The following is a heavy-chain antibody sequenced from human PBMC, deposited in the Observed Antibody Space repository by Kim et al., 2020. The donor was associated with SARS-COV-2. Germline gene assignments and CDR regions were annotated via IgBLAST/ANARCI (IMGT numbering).Heavy chain of an antibody. Sequence: GGSLRLSCAASGFTARNNYMSWVRQAPGKGLEWVAVIYSGDSTYYADSVRGRFTISRDYSKNTVYLHMNNVRDEDTAVYYCATDRLRAFNYNGPAGAPDAYGIWGQGTLVTLSS. J-gene: IGHJ3*02. CDR1: GFTARNNY. CDR2: IYSGDST. CDR3: ATDRLRAFNYNGPAGAPDAYGI. D-gene: IGHD2-8*01. V-gene: IGHV3-53*01.